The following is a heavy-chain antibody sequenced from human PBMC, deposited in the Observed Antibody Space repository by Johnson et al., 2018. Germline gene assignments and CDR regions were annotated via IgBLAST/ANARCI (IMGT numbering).Heavy chain of an antibody. Sequence: VQLVETGGGVVQPGRSLRLSCSASGFSFSNYVMHWVRQAPGKGLEWVAVTSNDEGIKYYVDSVKGRFTISRDNSKGTLYLQINSLRAEDTAVYYCATGAISGVIYREFFQHWGQGTLVTVSS. CDR3: ATGAISGVIYREFFQH. CDR1: GFSFSNYV. CDR2: TSNDEGIK. V-gene: IGHV3-30*03. J-gene: IGHJ1*01. D-gene: IGHD3-10*01.